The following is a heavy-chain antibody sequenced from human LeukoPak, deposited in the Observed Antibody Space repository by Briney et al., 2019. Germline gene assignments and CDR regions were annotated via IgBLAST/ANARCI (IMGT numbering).Heavy chain of an antibody. D-gene: IGHD3-22*01. CDR2: INHSGST. J-gene: IGHJ5*02. CDR1: GGSFSGYY. V-gene: IGHV4-34*01. Sequence: SETLSLTCAVYGGSFSGYYWSWIRQSPGKGRVWIGEINHSGSTNYNPSLKSRVTKSVDTSTNQFSLKLSSGAAADTAVYYCARRFYYDPPFDPWGRGTLVTVSS. CDR3: ARRFYYDPPFDP.